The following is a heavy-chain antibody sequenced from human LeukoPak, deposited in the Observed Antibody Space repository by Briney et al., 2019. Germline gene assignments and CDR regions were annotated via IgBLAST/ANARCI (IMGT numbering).Heavy chain of an antibody. D-gene: IGHD6-19*01. Sequence: PGGPLRLSCAASGFTFSSYAMSWVRQAPGKGLEWVSAISGSGGSTYYADSVKGRFTISRDNAKNSLYLQMNSLRDEDTAVYCARGDSSGPDYYYYMDVWGKGTTVTISS. CDR3: ARGDSSGPDYYYYMDV. CDR2: ISGSGGST. V-gene: IGHV3-23*01. CDR1: GFTFSSYA. J-gene: IGHJ6*03.